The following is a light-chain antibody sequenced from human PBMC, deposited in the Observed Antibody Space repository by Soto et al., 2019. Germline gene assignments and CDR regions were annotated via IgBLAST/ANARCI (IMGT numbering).Light chain of an antibody. CDR3: EMWDTNSWV. V-gene: IGLV4-60*03. CDR2: VEDSGSY. CDR1: SGHSSHI. Sequence: QLVLTQPSSASASLGSAVKLTCTLSSGHSSHIIAWHQQQPGKAPRYLMKVEDSGSYNKGSGVSDRFSGSSSGADRHLTISNLQSEDEADYYCEMWDTNSWVFGGGTKVTVL. J-gene: IGLJ3*02.